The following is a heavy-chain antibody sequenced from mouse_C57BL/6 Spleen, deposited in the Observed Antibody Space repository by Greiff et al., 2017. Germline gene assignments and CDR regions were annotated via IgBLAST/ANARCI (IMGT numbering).Heavy chain of an antibody. V-gene: IGHV1-53*01. D-gene: IGHD1-1*01. CDR2: INPSNGGT. CDR3: ARPTTVVPRSYFDY. J-gene: IGHJ2*01. CDR1: GYTFTSYW. Sequence: VQLQQPGTELVKPGASVKLSCKASGYTFTSYWMHWVKQRPGQGLEWIGNINPSNGGTNNNEKFKSKATLTVDKSSSTAYMQLSSLTSEDSAVYSCARPTTVVPRSYFDYWGQGTTLTVSS.